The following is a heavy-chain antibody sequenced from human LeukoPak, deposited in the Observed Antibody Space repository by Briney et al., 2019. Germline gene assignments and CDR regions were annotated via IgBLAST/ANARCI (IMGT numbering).Heavy chain of an antibody. CDR3: AKDKYQRLFSNSFDY. J-gene: IGHJ4*02. Sequence: SGRSLRLTCAASGFTFYDYAMHWVRQAPGKGLKWVSGISWNSGSIGYADSVKGRFTISRDNAKNSLYLQMNSLRAEDTALYYCAKDKYQRLFSNSFDYWGQGTLVTLSS. CDR1: GFTFYDYA. V-gene: IGHV3-9*01. D-gene: IGHD2-2*01. CDR2: ISWNSGSI.